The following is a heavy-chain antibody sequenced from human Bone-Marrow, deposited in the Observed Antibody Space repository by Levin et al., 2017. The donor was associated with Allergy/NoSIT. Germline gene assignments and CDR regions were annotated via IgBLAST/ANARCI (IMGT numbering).Heavy chain of an antibody. CDR3: TRHRALGAHYFDY. CDR1: GFTFSGSA. Sequence: GGSLRLSCAASGFTFSGSAMHWVRQASGKGLEWVGRIRSKANSYATAYAASVKGRFTISRDDSKNTAYLQMNSLKTEDTAVYYCTRHRALGAHYFDYWGQGTLVTVSS. J-gene: IGHJ4*02. D-gene: IGHD3-10*01. V-gene: IGHV3-73*01. CDR2: IRSKANSYAT.